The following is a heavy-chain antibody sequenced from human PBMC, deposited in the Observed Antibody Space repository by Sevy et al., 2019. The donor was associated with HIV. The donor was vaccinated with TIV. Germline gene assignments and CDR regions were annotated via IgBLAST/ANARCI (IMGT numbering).Heavy chain of an antibody. D-gene: IGHD2-2*01. CDR2: ISGNGGYT. V-gene: IGHV3-23*01. J-gene: IGHJ4*02. CDR3: AKGSTSSSEVGYFDY. Sequence: GGSLRLSCAASGFTFSSYAMSWVRQAPGKGLEWVSVISGNGGYTYYADSVKGRLTISREPSKNTLYLQINSLRAEDTAVYYCAKGSTSSSEVGYFDYWGQGTLVTVSS. CDR1: GFTFSSYA.